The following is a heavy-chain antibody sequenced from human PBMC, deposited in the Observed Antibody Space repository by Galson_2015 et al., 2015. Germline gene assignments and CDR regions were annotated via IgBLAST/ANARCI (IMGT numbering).Heavy chain of an antibody. D-gene: IGHD3-10*01. V-gene: IGHV4-4*08. Sequence: ETLSLTCSVSGGSFSNYYWSWIRQPPGKGLEWLGHISNSGTSNYNPSLKSRAPISLDTSKNQFSLKLSSVTAADTAVYFCAGFYGSGSHTWFDPWGQGTLVTVSS. CDR1: GGSFSNYY. CDR3: AGFYGSGSHTWFDP. CDR2: ISNSGTS. J-gene: IGHJ5*02.